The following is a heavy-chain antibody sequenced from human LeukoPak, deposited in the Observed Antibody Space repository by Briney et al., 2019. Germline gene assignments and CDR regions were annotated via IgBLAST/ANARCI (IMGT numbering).Heavy chain of an antibody. CDR1: GFTFSSYG. CDR3: AKESYDSSPYYYMDI. J-gene: IGHJ6*03. V-gene: IGHV3-30*02. D-gene: IGHD3-22*01. CDR2: IRYDGSNK. Sequence: PGGSLRLSCAASGFTFSSYGMHWVRQAPGKGLEWVAFIRYDGSNKYYADSVKGRFTISRDNSKNTLYLQMNSLRAEDTAVHYCAKESYDSSPYYYMDIWGKGTTVTISS.